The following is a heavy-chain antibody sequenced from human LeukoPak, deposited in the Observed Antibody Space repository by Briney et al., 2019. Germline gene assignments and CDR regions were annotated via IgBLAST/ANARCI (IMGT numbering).Heavy chain of an antibody. V-gene: IGHV4-38-2*02. CDR1: GYSISSGYY. Sequence: SETLSLTCTVSGYSISSGYYWGWIRQPPGKGLEWIGSIFYSGNTYDNPSLKSRVTISVDTSKNQFSLKLASVTAADTAVYYCARGYTSSSEPFDYWGQGTLVTVSS. CDR2: IFYSGNT. D-gene: IGHD6-6*01. CDR3: ARGYTSSSEPFDY. J-gene: IGHJ4*02.